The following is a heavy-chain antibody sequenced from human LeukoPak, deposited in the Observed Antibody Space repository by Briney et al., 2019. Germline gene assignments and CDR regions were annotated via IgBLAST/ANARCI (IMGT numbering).Heavy chain of an antibody. Sequence: GGSLRLSCADSGFAFSSYWMHWVRQAPGEGLVWVSQSNSDGNSKTYAAAVKGRFTISRDNARNTLYLRMNSLRAEDTVVYYCARDDVVSGTGLGDFWGQGTLVTVSS. CDR3: ARDDVVSGTGLGDF. J-gene: IGHJ4*02. CDR2: SNSDGNSK. CDR1: GFAFSSYW. D-gene: IGHD5/OR15-5a*01. V-gene: IGHV3-74*03.